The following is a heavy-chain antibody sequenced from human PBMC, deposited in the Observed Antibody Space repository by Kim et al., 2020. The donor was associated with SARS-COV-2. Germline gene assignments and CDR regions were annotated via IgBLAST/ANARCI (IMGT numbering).Heavy chain of an antibody. D-gene: IGHD3-10*01. V-gene: IGHV7-4-1*02. CDR2: P. J-gene: IGHJ4*02. CDR3: ARGAVRDPFDY. Sequence: PTYAQGFTGRFVFSLDTSVSTAYLQISSLKAEDTAVYYCARGAVRDPFDYWGQGTLVTVSS.